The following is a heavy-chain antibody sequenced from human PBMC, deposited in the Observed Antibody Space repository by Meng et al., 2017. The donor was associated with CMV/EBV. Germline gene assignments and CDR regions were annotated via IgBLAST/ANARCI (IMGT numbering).Heavy chain of an antibody. CDR3: ARGLSSSSFDY. D-gene: IGHD6-6*01. CDR1: GGSFSGYY. V-gene: IGHV4-34*01. J-gene: IGHJ4*02. Sequence: GSLRLSCAVYGGSFSGYYWSWIRQPPGKGLEWIGEINHSGSTNYNPSLKSRVTISVDTSKNQFSPKLSSVTAADTAVYYCARGLSSSSFDYWGQGTLVTVSS. CDR2: INHSGST.